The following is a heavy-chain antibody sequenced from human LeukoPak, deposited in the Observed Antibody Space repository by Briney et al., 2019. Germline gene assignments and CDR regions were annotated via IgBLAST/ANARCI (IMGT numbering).Heavy chain of an antibody. V-gene: IGHV3-72*01. CDR1: GSXFSDQY. Sequence: GGSLRLSCAASGSXFSDQYIDWVRQAPGKGLQWVGRIGNKASRFTTQYAASVKGRFIISRDDSKNSLYLQMNSLQTEDTALYYCTRGYSGKSFYAFDIWGQGTMVTVSS. D-gene: IGHD5-12*01. CDR3: TRGYSGKSFYAFDI. J-gene: IGHJ3*02. CDR2: IGNKASRFTT.